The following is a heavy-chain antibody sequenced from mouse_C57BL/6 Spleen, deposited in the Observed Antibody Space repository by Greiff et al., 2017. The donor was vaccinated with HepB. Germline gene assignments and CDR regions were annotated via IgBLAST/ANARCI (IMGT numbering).Heavy chain of an antibody. V-gene: IGHV1-81*01. CDR2: IYPRSGNT. J-gene: IGHJ1*03. CDR3: ARGYGSRYVRYFDV. Sequence: QVQLQQSGAELARPGASVKLSCKASGYTFTSYGISWVKQRTGQGLEWIGEIYPRSGNTYYNEKFKGKATLTADKSSSTAYMELRSLTSEDSAVYFCARGYGSRYVRYFDVWGTGTTVTVSS. D-gene: IGHD1-1*01. CDR1: GYTFTSYG.